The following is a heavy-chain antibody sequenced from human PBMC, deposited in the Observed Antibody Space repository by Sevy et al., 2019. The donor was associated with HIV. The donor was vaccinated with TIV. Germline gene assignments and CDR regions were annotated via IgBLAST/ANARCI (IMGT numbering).Heavy chain of an antibody. CDR2: IKSKTDGGTT. CDR1: GFTFSNAW. Sequence: GGSLRLSCAASGFTFSNAWMSWVRQAPGKGLEWVGRIKSKTDGGTTDYAAPLKGRFTISRDDSKNTLYLQMNSLKTEDTAVYYCTIDTHRITIFGVVKWGQGTLVTVSS. V-gene: IGHV3-15*01. D-gene: IGHD3-3*01. CDR3: TIDTHRITIFGVVK. J-gene: IGHJ4*02.